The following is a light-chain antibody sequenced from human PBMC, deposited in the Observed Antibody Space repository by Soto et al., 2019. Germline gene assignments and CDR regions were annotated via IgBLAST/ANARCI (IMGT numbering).Light chain of an antibody. CDR3: HQRSNWRT. V-gene: IGKV3-11*01. CDR1: QSVSSY. Sequence: EIVLTQSPATLSLSPGERATLSCRDSQSVSSYLAWYQQKPGQAPRLLIYDASNRATGIPARFSGSGSGTDFTLTISSLEPEDFAVYYCHQRSNWRTFGPGTKVDIK. CDR2: DAS. J-gene: IGKJ3*01.